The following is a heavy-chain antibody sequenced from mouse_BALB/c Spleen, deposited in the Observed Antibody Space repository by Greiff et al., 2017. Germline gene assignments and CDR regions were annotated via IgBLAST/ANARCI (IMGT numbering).Heavy chain of an antibody. Sequence: VHLVESGPGLVAPSQSLSITCTVSGFSLTSYGVHWVRQPPGKGLEWLGVIWAGGSTNYNSALMSRLSISKDNSKSQVFLKMNSLQTDDTAMYYCARDRATNWDYAMDYWGQGTSVTVSS. CDR2: IWAGGST. CDR3: ARDRATNWDYAMDY. CDR1: GFSLTSYG. D-gene: IGHD4-1*01. J-gene: IGHJ4*01. V-gene: IGHV2-9*02.